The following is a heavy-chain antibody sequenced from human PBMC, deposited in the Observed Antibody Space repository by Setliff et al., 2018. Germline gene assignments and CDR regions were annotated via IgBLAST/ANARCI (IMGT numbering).Heavy chain of an antibody. V-gene: IGHV4-34*01. D-gene: IGHD3-22*01. CDR1: GVSFSDYY. Sequence: SETLSLTCTVYGVSFSDYYWGWVRQSPGKGLDWIGEINHSGTTNYDPSLEGRISISVDTSKRQFSLKLSSVTAADMAVYYCRVWVDMIEVDSWAQGTLVTV. CDR2: INHSGTT. J-gene: IGHJ4*02. CDR3: RVWVDMIEVDS.